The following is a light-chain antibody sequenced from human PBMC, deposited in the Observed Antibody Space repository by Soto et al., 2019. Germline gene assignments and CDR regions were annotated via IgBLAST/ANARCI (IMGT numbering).Light chain of an antibody. V-gene: IGKV1-39*01. Sequence: DIQMTQSPSSLSASLGDRVTITCRASQSISSYLNWYQQKPGKAPNLLMYAASSLQSGVPTRFSGSGSGTDFTLTISSLQPEDFATYYCQQSYSTPRTFGQGTKVDIK. J-gene: IGKJ1*01. CDR2: AAS. CDR1: QSISSY. CDR3: QQSYSTPRT.